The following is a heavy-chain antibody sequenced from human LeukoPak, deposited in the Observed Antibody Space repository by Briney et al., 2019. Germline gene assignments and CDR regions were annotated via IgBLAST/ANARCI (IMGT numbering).Heavy chain of an antibody. D-gene: IGHD3-22*01. CDR2: IKSKTGGGTT. J-gene: IGHJ3*02. CDR3: TRVRAIVVEHWVFDI. V-gene: IGHV3-15*01. Sequence: GGSLRLSCAASGFTFSNAWMNWVRQAPGKGLEWVGRIKSKTGGGTTDYAAPVKGRFTISRDDSKNTLHLQMNSLKTEDTAVYYCTRVRAIVVEHWVFDIWGQGTMVTVSS. CDR1: GFTFSNAW.